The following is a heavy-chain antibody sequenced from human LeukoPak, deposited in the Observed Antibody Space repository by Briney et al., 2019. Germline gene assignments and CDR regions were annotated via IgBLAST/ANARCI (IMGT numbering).Heavy chain of an antibody. D-gene: IGHD3-3*01. CDR1: GGSISSYY. CDR3: ARVGVRYDFWSGYPNDAFDI. V-gene: IGHV4-59*01. J-gene: IGHJ3*02. Sequence: SETLSLTCTVSGGSISSYYWSWIRQPPGKGLEWVGYIYYSGSTNYNPSLKSRVTISVDTSKNQFSLKLSSVTAADTAVYYCARVGVRYDFWSGYPNDAFDIWGQGTMVTVSS. CDR2: IYYSGST.